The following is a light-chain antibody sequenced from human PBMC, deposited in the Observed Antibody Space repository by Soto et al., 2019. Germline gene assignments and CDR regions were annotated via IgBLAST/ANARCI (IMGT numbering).Light chain of an antibody. J-gene: IGKJ1*01. Sequence: IVLSQSPGTLYLSPGQPATLSCRASQTVRNNYLAWYQQKPGQAPRLLIHGASTRATGIPARFSGSGSGTEFTLTISSLQSEDFAVYYCQQYNSWWTFGQGTKVDI. CDR2: GAS. CDR3: QQYNSWWT. V-gene: IGKV3-15*01. CDR1: QTVRNN.